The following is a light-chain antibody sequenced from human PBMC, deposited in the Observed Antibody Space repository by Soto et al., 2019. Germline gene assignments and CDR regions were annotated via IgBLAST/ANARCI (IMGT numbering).Light chain of an antibody. J-gene: IGLJ1*01. Sequence: TQPPPLSGSPGQAVTLSCPGNSRDVGKYDRVSWYQQPPGTAPKLIIYEVTNRPSGVPARFSGSKSGNTASLTISGLQAEDEADYYCSSYISTSRYVFGAGTKVTVL. CDR1: SRDVGKYDR. V-gene: IGLV2-18*02. CDR3: SSYISTSRYV. CDR2: EVT.